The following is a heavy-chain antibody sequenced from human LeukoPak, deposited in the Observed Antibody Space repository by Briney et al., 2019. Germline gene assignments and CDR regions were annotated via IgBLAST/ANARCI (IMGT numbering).Heavy chain of an antibody. CDR3: ARQFSTYYYDSSGYLY. J-gene: IGHJ4*02. Sequence: ASVKVSCTASGYTFTGYYMHWVRQAPGQGLGWMGWINPNSGGTNYAQKFQGRVTMTRDTSISTAYMELSRLRSDDTAVYYCARQFSTYYYDSSGYLYWGQGTLVTVSS. V-gene: IGHV1-2*02. CDR2: INPNSGGT. D-gene: IGHD3-22*01. CDR1: GYTFTGYY.